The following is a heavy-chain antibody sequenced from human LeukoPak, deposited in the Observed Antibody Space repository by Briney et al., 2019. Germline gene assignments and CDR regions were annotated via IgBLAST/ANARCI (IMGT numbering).Heavy chain of an antibody. CDR3: ARTNYYGSGSYYPDL. J-gene: IGHJ5*02. D-gene: IGHD3-10*01. CDR1: GGSIRSYY. V-gene: IGHV4-59*08. Sequence: SETLSLTCTVSGGSIRSYYWSWIRQPPGKGLEWIGFIYHSGSTDYNPSLKSRGTISVDTSKNQFSLKLSSVTAADTAVYYCARTNYYGSGSYYPDLWGQGTLVTVSS. CDR2: IYHSGST.